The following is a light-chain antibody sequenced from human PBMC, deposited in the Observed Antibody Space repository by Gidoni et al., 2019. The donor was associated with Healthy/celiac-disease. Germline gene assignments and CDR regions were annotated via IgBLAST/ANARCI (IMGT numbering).Light chain of an antibody. V-gene: IGLV2-11*01. CDR3: CSYAGSYV. CDR2: XVS. J-gene: IGLJ1*01. Sequence: QHPGKAPKLMIXXVSXRPSGXXDRXXGSKXXXTASLTISGXQAEDEADYYCCSYAGSYVFGTGTKVTVX.